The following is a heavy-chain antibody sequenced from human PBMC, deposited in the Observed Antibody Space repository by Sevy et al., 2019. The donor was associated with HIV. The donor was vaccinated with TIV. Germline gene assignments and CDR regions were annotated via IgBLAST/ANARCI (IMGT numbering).Heavy chain of an antibody. D-gene: IGHD6-19*01. CDR1: GFTFSSHA. CDR3: ARDKFGYTSGWQATGGFDY. CDR2: ISYDGSNK. V-gene: IGHV3-30-3*01. J-gene: IGHJ4*02. Sequence: GGSLRLSCAASGFTFSSHAMHWVRQTSGKGLEWVAVISYDGSNKFFANSVKGRFTVSRDNSKNALYLQMNSLRAEDTAIYFCARDKFGYTSGWQATGGFDYWGQGTLVTVSS.